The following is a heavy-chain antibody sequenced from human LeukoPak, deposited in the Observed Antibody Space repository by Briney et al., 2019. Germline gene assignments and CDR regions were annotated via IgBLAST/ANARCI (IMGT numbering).Heavy chain of an antibody. D-gene: IGHD3-3*01. J-gene: IGHJ6*03. V-gene: IGHV1-18*01. Sequence: APVKVSCKTSGYTFTNYGISWVRQAPEQGLEWMGWISAYSGNTNYAQKFQGRVTMTTDTSTSTAYMELRSLRSDDTAVYYCARSGVVNYYYFMDVWGKGTTVTVSS. CDR3: ARSGVVNYYYFMDV. CDR2: ISAYSGNT. CDR1: GYTFTNYG.